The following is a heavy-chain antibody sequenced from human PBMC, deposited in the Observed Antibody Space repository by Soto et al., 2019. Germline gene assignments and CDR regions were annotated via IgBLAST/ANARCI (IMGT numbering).Heavy chain of an antibody. J-gene: IGHJ4*02. D-gene: IGHD3-10*01. CDR3: ARSPSMIRGVILDW. V-gene: IGHV4-59*08. Sequence: QVQLQESGPGLVKTSETLSLTCTVSGGSITNYYWNWIRQAPGKGLEWIGYIFYTGRTNYSPSLRSRVTLSVDTSENPFSLKPGSVTAADTAVYFCARSPSMIRGVILDWWGQGMLVTVSS. CDR1: GGSITNYY. CDR2: IFYTGRT.